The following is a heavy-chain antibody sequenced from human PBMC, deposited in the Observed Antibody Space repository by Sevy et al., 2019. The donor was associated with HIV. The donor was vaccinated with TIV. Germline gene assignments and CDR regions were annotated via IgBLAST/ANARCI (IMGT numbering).Heavy chain of an antibody. CDR2: ISSSSSTI. CDR3: ARAFIAVAGGHAFDI. V-gene: IGHV3-48*02. CDR1: GFTFSSYS. Sequence: GGSLRLSCAASGFTFSSYSMNWVRQAPGKGLEWVSYISSSSSTIYYADSVKGRFTISRDNAKNSLYLQMNSLRDEDMAVYYCARAFIAVAGGHAFDIWGQGTMVTVSS. J-gene: IGHJ3*02. D-gene: IGHD6-19*01.